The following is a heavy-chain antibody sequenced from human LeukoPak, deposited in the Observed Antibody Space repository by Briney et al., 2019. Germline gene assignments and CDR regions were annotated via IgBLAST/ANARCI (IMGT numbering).Heavy chain of an antibody. Sequence: GGSLRLSCVASGFTFSTYGMSWVRQAPGKGLEWVAAVSSTGSGTHYPDSLKGRFIISRDNSQNTVFLQMNSLRPEDTAFYFCAKDGPLLWFGPTDAWGQGILVTVSS. J-gene: IGHJ5*02. CDR1: GFTFSTYG. CDR2: VSSTGSGT. CDR3: AKDGPLLWFGPTDA. V-gene: IGHV3-23*01. D-gene: IGHD3-10*01.